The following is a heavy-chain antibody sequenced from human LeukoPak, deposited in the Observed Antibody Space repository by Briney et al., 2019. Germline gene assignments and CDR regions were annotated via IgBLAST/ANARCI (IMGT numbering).Heavy chain of an antibody. V-gene: IGHV1-18*01. J-gene: IGHJ4*02. Sequence: ASVKVSCKASGYTFTSYGISWVRQAPGQGLEWMGWISAYNGNTNYAQKLQGRVTMTTDTSTSTAYMELRSLRSDDTAVYYCAVTEKYYYDSSGYYFDYWGQGTLVTVSS. CDR2: ISAYNGNT. CDR1: GYTFTSYG. D-gene: IGHD3-22*01. CDR3: AVTEKYYYDSSGYYFDY.